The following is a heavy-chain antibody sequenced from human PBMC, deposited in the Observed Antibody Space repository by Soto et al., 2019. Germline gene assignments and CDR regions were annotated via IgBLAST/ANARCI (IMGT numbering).Heavy chain of an antibody. V-gene: IGHV3-23*01. J-gene: IGHJ6*02. CDR1: GFTFSSYA. D-gene: IGHD3-3*01. CDR2: ISGSGAST. Sequence: EVQLLESGGGLAQPGGSLRLSCAASGFTFSSYAMSWVRRGPGKGLEWVSAISGSGASTFYTDSVKGRFTVSRDNSKNTLYLQMNSLRAEDTAVYYCAKATIRFLDTYGMDVWGQGTTVAVSS. CDR3: AKATIRFLDTYGMDV.